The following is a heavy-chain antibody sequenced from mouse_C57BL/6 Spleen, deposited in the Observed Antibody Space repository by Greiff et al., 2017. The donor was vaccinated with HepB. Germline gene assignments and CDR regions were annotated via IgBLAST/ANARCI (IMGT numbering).Heavy chain of an antibody. V-gene: IGHV5-17*01. J-gene: IGHJ3*01. CDR1: GFTFSDYG. CDR3: ARDITTVVAKGFAY. D-gene: IGHD1-1*01. CDR2: ISSGSSTI. Sequence: DVKLVESGGGLVKPGGSLKLSCAASGFTFSDYGMHWVRQAPEKGLEWVAYISSGSSTIYYADTVKGRFTISRDNAKNTLFLQMTSLRSEDTAMYYCARDITTVVAKGFAYWGQGTLVTVSA.